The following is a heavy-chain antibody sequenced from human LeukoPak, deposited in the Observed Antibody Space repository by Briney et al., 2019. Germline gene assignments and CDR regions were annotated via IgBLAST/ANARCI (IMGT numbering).Heavy chain of an antibody. J-gene: IGHJ4*02. CDR2: IYYSGST. V-gene: IGHV4-31*03. CDR3: ARGGTAYYYSY. CDR1: GGSINSGGYY. D-gene: IGHD3-10*01. Sequence: TSQTLSLTCSASGGSINSGGYYWSWIRQHPGKGLEWIGYIYYSGSTYYNPSLKSRVTISVDTSKNQFSLKLSSVTAADTAVYFCARGGTAYYYSYWGQGTLVTVSS.